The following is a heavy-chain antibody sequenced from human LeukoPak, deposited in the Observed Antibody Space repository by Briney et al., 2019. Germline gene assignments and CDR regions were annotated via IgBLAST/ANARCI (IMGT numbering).Heavy chain of an antibody. CDR3: AKEIRVVTAILYFDH. V-gene: IGHV3-30*02. CDR2: IRYDGSHE. Sequence: QTGGSLRLSCAASGFSFINNDTHWVRQAPGKGLEWVAFIRYDGSHEHYIESVKGRFTVSRDNSKNTVYLEMNSLRVDETAVYFCAKEIRVVTAILYFDHWGQGSLVTVSS. CDR1: GFSFINND. D-gene: IGHD2-21*02. J-gene: IGHJ4*01.